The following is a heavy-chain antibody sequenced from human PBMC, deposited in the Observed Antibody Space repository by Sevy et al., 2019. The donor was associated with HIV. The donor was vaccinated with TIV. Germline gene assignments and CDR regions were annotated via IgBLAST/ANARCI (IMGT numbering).Heavy chain of an antibody. Sequence: GGSLRLSCAASGFTVSSNYMSWVRQAPGKGLEWVSVIYSGGSTYYGDSVKGRFTISRDNSKNTLYLQMNSLRAEDTAVYYCARGPHMVRGVPMDVWGQGTTVTVSS. CDR3: ARGPHMVRGVPMDV. J-gene: IGHJ6*02. D-gene: IGHD3-10*01. V-gene: IGHV3-53*01. CDR2: IYSGGST. CDR1: GFTVSSNY.